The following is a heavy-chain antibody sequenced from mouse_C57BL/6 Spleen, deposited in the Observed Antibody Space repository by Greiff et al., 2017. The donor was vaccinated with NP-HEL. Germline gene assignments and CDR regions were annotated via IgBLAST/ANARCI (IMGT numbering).Heavy chain of an antibody. CDR3: TRTGTSGYYFDY. Sequence: EVQRVESGTVLARPGASVKMSCKTSGYTFTSYWMHWVKQRPGQGLEWIGAIYPGNSDTSYNQKFKGKAKLTAVTAASTAYMELSSLTNEDSAVYYCTRTGTSGYYFDYWGQGTTLTVSS. D-gene: IGHD4-1*01. CDR1: GYTFTSYW. V-gene: IGHV1-5*01. J-gene: IGHJ2*01. CDR2: IYPGNSDT.